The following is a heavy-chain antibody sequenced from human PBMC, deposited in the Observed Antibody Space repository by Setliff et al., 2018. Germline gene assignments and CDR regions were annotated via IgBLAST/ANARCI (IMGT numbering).Heavy chain of an antibody. CDR3: AREQWLDPPGYYYMDV. V-gene: IGHV4-39*07. Sequence: PSETLSLTCTVSGGSISSSSYYWGWIRQPPGKGLEWIGEINHSGSTNYNPSLKSRVTMSVDTSKNQFSLKLNSVTAADMAVYYCAREQWLDPPGYYYMDVWAKGTTVTVSS. D-gene: IGHD6-19*01. CDR2: INHSGST. J-gene: IGHJ6*03. CDR1: GGSISSSSYY.